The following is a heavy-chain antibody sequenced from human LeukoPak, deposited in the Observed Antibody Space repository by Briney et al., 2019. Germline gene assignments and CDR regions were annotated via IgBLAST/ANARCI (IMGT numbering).Heavy chain of an antibody. D-gene: IGHD5-18*01. V-gene: IGHV4-59*08. CDR3: ARHAARGYSYGYHYYYYYYMDV. J-gene: IGHJ6*03. CDR1: GGSISSYY. Sequence: SETLSLTCTVSGGSISSYYWSWIRQPPGKGLEWIGYIYYSGSTNYNPSLKSRVTISVDTSKNQFSLKLSSVTAADTAVYYRARHAARGYSYGYHYYYYYYMDVWGKGTTVTVSS. CDR2: IYYSGST.